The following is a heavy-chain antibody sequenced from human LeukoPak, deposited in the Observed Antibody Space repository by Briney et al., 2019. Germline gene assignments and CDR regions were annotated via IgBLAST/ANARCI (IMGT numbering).Heavy chain of an antibody. D-gene: IGHD2-15*01. V-gene: IGHV4-61*02. J-gene: IGHJ6*02. CDR2: IYTSGST. CDR1: GGSISSGSYY. CDR3: ASRYCSGGSCYKSGMDV. Sequence: SQTLSLTCTVSGGSISSGSYYWSWIRQPAGKGLEWIGRIYTSGSTNYNPSLKSRVTISVDTSKNQFSLKLSSVTAADTAMYYCASRYCSGGSCYKSGMDVWGQGTTVTVSS.